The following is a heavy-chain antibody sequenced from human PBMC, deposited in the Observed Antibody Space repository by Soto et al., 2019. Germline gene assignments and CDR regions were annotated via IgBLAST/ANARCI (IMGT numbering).Heavy chain of an antibody. D-gene: IGHD2-15*01. CDR2: IYYSGST. V-gene: IGHV4-61*01. Sequence: SETLSLTCTVSCGSVSSGSYYWSWIRQPPGKGLEWIGYIYYSGSTNYNPSLKSRVTISVDTSKNQFSLKLSSVTAADTAVYYCARDRVVVVAATPGDYYYYGMDVWGQGTTVTVSS. CDR1: CGSVSSGSYY. J-gene: IGHJ6*02. CDR3: ARDRVVVVAATPGDYYYYGMDV.